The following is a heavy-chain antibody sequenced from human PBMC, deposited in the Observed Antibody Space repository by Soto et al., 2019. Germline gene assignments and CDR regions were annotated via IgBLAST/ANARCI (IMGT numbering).Heavy chain of an antibody. CDR3: ARGSSYDFWSGYYRLWGTDYSYGMDV. D-gene: IGHD3-3*01. J-gene: IGHJ6*02. CDR2: ISYDGSNK. Sequence: QVQLVESGGGVVQPGRSLRLSCAASGFTFSSYAMHWVRQAPGKGLEWVAVISYDGSNKYYADSVKGRFTISRDNSQNTLYLVMNSLRAEDTAVYYCARGSSYDFWSGYYRLWGTDYSYGMDVWGQGTTVTVSS. CDR1: GFTFSSYA. V-gene: IGHV3-30-3*01.